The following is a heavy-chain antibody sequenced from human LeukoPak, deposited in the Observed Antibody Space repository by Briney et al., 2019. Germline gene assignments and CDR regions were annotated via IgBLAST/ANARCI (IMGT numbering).Heavy chain of an antibody. V-gene: IGHV4-34*01. CDR1: GGSFSGYY. CDR3: ARRRYSSSWTDY. J-gene: IGHJ4*02. CDR2: INHSGST. Sequence: PSETLSLTCAVYGGSFSGYYWSWIRQPPGKGLEWIGEINHSGSTNYNPSLKSRVTISVDTSKNQFSLKLSSVTAADTAVYYCARRRYSSSWTDYWGQGTLVTVSS. D-gene: IGHD6-13*01.